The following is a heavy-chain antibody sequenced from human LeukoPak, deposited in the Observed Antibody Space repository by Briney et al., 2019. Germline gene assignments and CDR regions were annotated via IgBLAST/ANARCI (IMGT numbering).Heavy chain of an antibody. V-gene: IGHV3-30*18. J-gene: IGHJ4*02. Sequence: GGSLRLSCAASGFTFSSYGMHWVRQAPGKGLEWVAVISYDGSNKYYADSVKGRFTISRDNSKNTLYLQMNSLRAEDTAVYYCAKDPFGSFYFDYWGQGTLVTVSS. CDR2: ISYDGSNK. D-gene: IGHD6-13*01. CDR3: AKDPFGSFYFDY. CDR1: GFTFSSYG.